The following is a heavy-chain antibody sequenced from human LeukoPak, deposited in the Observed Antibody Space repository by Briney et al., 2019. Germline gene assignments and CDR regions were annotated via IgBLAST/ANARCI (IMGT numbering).Heavy chain of an antibody. Sequence: SVTVSCKTSGGTFSSSAITWVRQAPGQRLEWMGRIIPALNITSYAQKFQGRVTITADTSTSTAYMELSSLRSEETAVYYCARDQGLTAPPPYGLDVWGQGTTVTVSS. CDR1: GGTFSSSA. V-gene: IGHV1-69*04. CDR3: ARDQGLTAPPPYGLDV. CDR2: IIPALNIT. J-gene: IGHJ6*02. D-gene: IGHD5-18*01.